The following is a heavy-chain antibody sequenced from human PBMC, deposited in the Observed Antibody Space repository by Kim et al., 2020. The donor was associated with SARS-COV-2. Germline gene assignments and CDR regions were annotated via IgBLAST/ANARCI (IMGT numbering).Heavy chain of an antibody. D-gene: IGHD3-16*01. J-gene: IGHJ3*02. V-gene: IGHV3-48*02. CDR1: GFTFSAYD. Sequence: GGSLRLSCATSGFTFSAYDMNWVRRAPGKGLEWLSFITKSSTTIYYANSVKGRFTISRDNAKNSLHLQMNSLRDEDTALYYCVRDRMGGAFDIWGQGTMVTVSS. CDR3: VRDRMGGAFDI. CDR2: ITKSSTTI.